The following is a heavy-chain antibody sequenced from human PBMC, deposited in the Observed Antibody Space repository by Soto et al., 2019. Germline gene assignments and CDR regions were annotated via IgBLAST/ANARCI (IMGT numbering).Heavy chain of an antibody. D-gene: IGHD6-19*01. V-gene: IGHV3-30-3*01. Sequence: GGSLRLSCAASGFTFSSYAMHWVRQAPGKGLEWVAVISYDGSNKYYADSVKGRFTISRDNSKNTLYLQMNSLRAEDTAVYYCARPLTSIAVAGFDYWGQGTLVTVSS. CDR1: GFTFSSYA. CDR3: ARPLTSIAVAGFDY. J-gene: IGHJ4*02. CDR2: ISYDGSNK.